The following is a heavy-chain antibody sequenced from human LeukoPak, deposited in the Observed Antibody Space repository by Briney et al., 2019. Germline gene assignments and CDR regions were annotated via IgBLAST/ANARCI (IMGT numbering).Heavy chain of an antibody. CDR1: GFTFSSYA. D-gene: IGHD6-19*01. V-gene: IGHV3-30*04. J-gene: IGHJ4*02. CDR2: ISYDGSNK. CDR3: ARGPYSSGWYYFDY. Sequence: GRSLRLSCAASGFTFSSYAMHWVRQAPGKGLEWVAVISYDGSNKYYADSVKGRFTISRDNSKNTLYLQMNSLRAEDTAVYYCARGPYSSGWYYFDYWGQGTLVTASS.